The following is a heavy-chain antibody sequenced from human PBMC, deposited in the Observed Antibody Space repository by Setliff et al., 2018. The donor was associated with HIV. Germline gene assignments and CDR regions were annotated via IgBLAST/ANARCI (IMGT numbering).Heavy chain of an antibody. CDR3: ARDGVWSSGLDAFDI. J-gene: IGHJ3*02. V-gene: IGHV4-61*08. CDR2: IYSSGGA. CDR1: GAYLINSDYS. D-gene: IGHD3-22*01. Sequence: SETLSLTCTVSGAYLINSDYSWTWIRQHPETGLAWIGHIYSSGGAYYNPSFKSRVTMSGDTPKNQFSLKLSSVTAADTAVYYCARDGVWSSGLDAFDIWGQGTMVTVSS.